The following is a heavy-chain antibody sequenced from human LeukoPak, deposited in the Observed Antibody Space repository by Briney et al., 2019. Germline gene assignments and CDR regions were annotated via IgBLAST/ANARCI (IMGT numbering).Heavy chain of an antibody. Sequence: ASVKDSCKASGYTFTSYDINWVRQATGQGLEWMGWMNPNRGNTGYAQKFQGRVTMTRTTSISTAYMELSSLRSEDAAVYYCARGVRGCSCGSCYFGFNYYYYMDVWGKGTTVTVSS. CDR3: ARGVRGCSCGSCYFGFNYYYYMDV. CDR2: MNPNRGNT. D-gene: IGHD2-15*01. J-gene: IGHJ6*03. CDR1: GYTFTSYD. V-gene: IGHV1-8*01.